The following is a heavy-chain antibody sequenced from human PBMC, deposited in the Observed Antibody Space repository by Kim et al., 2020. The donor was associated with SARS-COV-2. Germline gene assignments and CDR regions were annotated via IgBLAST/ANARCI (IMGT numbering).Heavy chain of an antibody. D-gene: IGHD3-22*01. V-gene: IGHV4-59*01. CDR3: ARELHYYDTSGPVFDY. CDR2: VFSSGNT. Sequence: SETLSLTCTVSGGSISDYYWGWIRQPPGKGLEWLGYVFSSGNTKYNPSLKSRVTISVDISKNQFSLSLNSVTAADTAQYYCARELHYYDTSGPVFDYGG. CDR1: GGSISDYY. J-gene: IGHJ4*01.